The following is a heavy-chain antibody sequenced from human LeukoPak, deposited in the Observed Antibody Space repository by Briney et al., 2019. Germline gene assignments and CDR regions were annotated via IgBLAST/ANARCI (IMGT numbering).Heavy chain of an antibody. Sequence: ASVKVTCKASGDTFTGYYMHWVRQAPGQGLEWMGWINPNSGGTNYAQKFQGRVTMTRDTSISTAYMELSRLRSDDTAVYYCARDNYYGSGTYYNPFDYWGQGTLVTVSS. CDR2: INPNSGGT. CDR3: ARDNYYGSGTYYNPFDY. CDR1: GDTFTGYY. V-gene: IGHV1-2*02. D-gene: IGHD3-10*01. J-gene: IGHJ4*02.